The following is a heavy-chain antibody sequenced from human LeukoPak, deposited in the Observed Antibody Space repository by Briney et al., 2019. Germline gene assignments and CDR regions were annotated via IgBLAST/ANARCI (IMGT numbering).Heavy chain of an antibody. CDR2: ITPSVDTT. D-gene: IGHD2-8*02. CDR1: GYTFTNYL. Sequence: PEASVKVSCKASGYTFTNYLLHWVRQAPGQGLEWVGRITPSVDTTNYAQKFRDRVTMTRDTSTTTVYMELSSLRSEDTAVYYCAREESGGYFDYGGQGTLVTVSS. CDR3: AREESGGYFDY. V-gene: IGHV1-46*01. J-gene: IGHJ4*02.